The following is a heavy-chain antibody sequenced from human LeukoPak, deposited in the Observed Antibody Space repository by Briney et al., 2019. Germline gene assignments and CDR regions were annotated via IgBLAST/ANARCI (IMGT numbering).Heavy chain of an antibody. J-gene: IGHJ4*02. CDR3: ARGRRADFGVVIMFVY. CDR2: INPNSGGT. D-gene: IGHD3-3*01. Sequence: ASVKVSCKASGYTFTGYYMHWARQAPGQGLEWMGWINPNSGGTNYAQKFQGRVTMTRDTSISTAYMELSRLRSGDTAVYYCARGRRADFGVVIMFVYWGQGTLVTVSS. V-gene: IGHV1-2*02. CDR1: GYTFTGYY.